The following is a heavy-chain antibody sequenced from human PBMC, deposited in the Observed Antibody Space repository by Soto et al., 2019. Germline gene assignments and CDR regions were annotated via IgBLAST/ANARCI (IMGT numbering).Heavy chain of an antibody. CDR3: ARGNWKGDY. Sequence: QVQLQESGPGLVKPSETLSLTCTVSGGSVSSDNYYWSWIRQPPGKGLEWIGYIYYSGSTNYNPSLQSRVTISVDTSKNQFSLKLSSVTAAETSVYYCARGNWKGDYWGQGTLVTVSS. CDR2: IYYSGST. CDR1: GGSVSSDNYY. V-gene: IGHV4-61*01. J-gene: IGHJ4*02. D-gene: IGHD1-20*01.